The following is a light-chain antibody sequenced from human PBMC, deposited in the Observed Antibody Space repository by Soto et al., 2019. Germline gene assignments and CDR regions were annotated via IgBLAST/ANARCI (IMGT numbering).Light chain of an antibody. Sequence: EVVMTQSPATLSVSPGDRATLSCRASHGVSTNLAWYQQKPGQAPRLIVYGASTRLSGIPDRFSGSGSGTEFTLTLSGLQSEDVAVYFCQQYNNWPPFTYGQGTKLEIK. J-gene: IGKJ2*01. V-gene: IGKV3-15*01. CDR1: HGVSTN. CDR3: QQYNNWPPFT. CDR2: GAS.